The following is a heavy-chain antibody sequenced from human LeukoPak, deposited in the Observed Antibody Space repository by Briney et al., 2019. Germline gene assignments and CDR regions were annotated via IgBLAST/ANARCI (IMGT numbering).Heavy chain of an antibody. CDR3: ARRVGATLDY. J-gene: IGHJ4*02. Sequence: GESLQISCQGSGYRFTSYWIGWVRQMPGKGLEWMEIIYPGDSDTRYSPSFQGQVTISADKSISTTYLQWSSLKASDTAMYYCARRVGATLDYWGQGTLVTVSS. D-gene: IGHD1-26*01. V-gene: IGHV5-51*01. CDR2: IYPGDSDT. CDR1: GYRFTSYW.